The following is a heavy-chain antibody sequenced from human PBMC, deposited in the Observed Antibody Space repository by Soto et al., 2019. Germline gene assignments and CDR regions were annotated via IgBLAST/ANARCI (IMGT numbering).Heavy chain of an antibody. CDR1: GFTFSSYS. Sequence: PGGSLRLSCAASGFTFSSYSMNWVRQAPGKGLEWVSSISSSRSYIYYADSVKGRFTISRDNAKNSLYLQMNSLRAEDTAVYYCARDSSGWLHYYYGMDVWGQGTTVTVSS. J-gene: IGHJ6*02. CDR3: ARDSSGWLHYYYGMDV. CDR2: ISSSRSYI. D-gene: IGHD6-19*01. V-gene: IGHV3-21*01.